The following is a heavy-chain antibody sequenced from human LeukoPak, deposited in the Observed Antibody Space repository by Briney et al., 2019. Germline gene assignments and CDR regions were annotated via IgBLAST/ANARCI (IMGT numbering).Heavy chain of an antibody. CDR3: AKDSSGYPGGDAFDI. D-gene: IGHD3-22*01. CDR1: GFTFSTYA. Sequence: GGSLRLSCAVSGFTFSTYAMSWVRQAPGKGLEWVSAISGSGGSTYYADSVKGRFTISRDNSKNTLYLQMNSLRAEDTAVYYCAKDSSGYPGGDAFDIWGHGTMVTVSP. J-gene: IGHJ3*02. CDR2: ISGSGGST. V-gene: IGHV3-23*01.